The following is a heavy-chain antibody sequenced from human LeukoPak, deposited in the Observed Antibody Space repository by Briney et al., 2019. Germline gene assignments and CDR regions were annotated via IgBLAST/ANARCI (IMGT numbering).Heavy chain of an antibody. J-gene: IGHJ5*02. Sequence: GASVKVSCKASGYTFTSYGISWVRQAPGQGLEWMGWISAYNGVTHYAHKFQGRVTMTTDTPTTTAYMELTSLRSEDTAVYYCARGMDSSASEWFDPWGQGTLVTVSS. CDR1: GYTFTSYG. CDR2: ISAYNGVT. CDR3: ARGMDSSASEWFDP. D-gene: IGHD2-2*03. V-gene: IGHV1-18*01.